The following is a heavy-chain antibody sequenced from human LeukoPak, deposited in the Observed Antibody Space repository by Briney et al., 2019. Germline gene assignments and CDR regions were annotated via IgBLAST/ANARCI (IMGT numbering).Heavy chain of an antibody. CDR2: MNPNNGET. J-gene: IGHJ4*02. CDR1: GYTLTTND. D-gene: IGHD5-24*01. V-gene: IGHV1-8*01. CDR3: ARGRGPRINYYYLDY. Sequence: ASVKVSCKASGYTLTTNDINWLRQAAGHGLEWMGWMNPNNGETVYAQKFQGRVSMTMATSATAAYMELSGLKSEDTAVYFCARGRGPRINYYYLDYWVPGTLVTVSP.